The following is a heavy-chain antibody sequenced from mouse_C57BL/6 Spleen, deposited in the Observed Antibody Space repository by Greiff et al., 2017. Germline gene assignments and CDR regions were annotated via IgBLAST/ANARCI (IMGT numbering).Heavy chain of an antibody. J-gene: IGHJ1*03. V-gene: IGHV1-81*01. Sequence: QVQLQQSGAELARPGASVKLSCKASGYTFTSYGISWVKQRTGQGLEWIGEIYPRSGNTYYNEKFKGKATLTADKSSSTAYMELRSLTSEDSAVYFCAYSSPSYWYFDVWGTGTTVTVSS. CDR1: GYTFTSYG. D-gene: IGHD1-1*01. CDR3: AYSSPSYWYFDV. CDR2: IYPRSGNT.